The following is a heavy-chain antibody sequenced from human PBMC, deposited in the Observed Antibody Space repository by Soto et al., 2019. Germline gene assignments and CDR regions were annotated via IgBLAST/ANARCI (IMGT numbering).Heavy chain of an antibody. J-gene: IGHJ4*02. V-gene: IGHV3-15*01. CDR2: IKTKPDDGTI. Sequence: GGSLRLSCAASGLIFSDVWMTWVRQAPGKGLEWVGRIKTKPDDGTIDYAAPVRGRFTISRNDSKNTLYLQMTSLTPDDTGVYYCTTSNLGVDFWGPGTLVTVSS. D-gene: IGHD1-1*01. CDR3: TTSNLGVDF. CDR1: GLIFSDVW.